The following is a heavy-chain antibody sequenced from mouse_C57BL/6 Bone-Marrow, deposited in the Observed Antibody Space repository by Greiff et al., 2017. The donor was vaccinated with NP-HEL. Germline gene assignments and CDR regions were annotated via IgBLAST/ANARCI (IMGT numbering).Heavy chain of an antibody. CDR3: AIPIYYYGSSHWYCDV. D-gene: IGHD1-1*01. CDR1: GYTFTSYW. J-gene: IGHJ1*03. CDR2: IHPSDSDT. V-gene: IGHV1-74*01. Sequence: VQLQQPGAELVKPGASVKVSCKASGYTFTSYWMHWVKQRPGQGLEWIGRIHPSDSDTNYNQKFKGKATLTVDKSSSTAYMQLSRLTSEYSAVYYLAIPIYYYGSSHWYCDVWGTGTTVTVSS.